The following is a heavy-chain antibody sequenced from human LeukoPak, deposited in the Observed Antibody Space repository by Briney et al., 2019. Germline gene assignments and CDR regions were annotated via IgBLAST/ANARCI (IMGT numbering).Heavy chain of an antibody. D-gene: IGHD6-13*01. V-gene: IGHV2-26*01. Sequence: ASGPVLLKPTATLTLTCTVSGFSLSNARMGVSWIRQPPGKALEWLSHIFSHDEKSYSTSLKSRLTISKDTSKSQVVLTMTNMDPVDTATYYCAHRLYSSSWYDITHWFDPWGQGTLVTVSS. CDR3: AHRLYSSSWYDITHWFDP. CDR1: GFSLSNARMG. CDR2: IFSHDEK. J-gene: IGHJ5*02.